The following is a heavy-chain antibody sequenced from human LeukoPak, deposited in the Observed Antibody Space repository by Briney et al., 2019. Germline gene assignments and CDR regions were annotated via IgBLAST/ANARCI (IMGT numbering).Heavy chain of an antibody. V-gene: IGHV4-59*08. CDR1: GGSISSYY. Sequence: SETLSLTCTVSGGSISSYYWSWIRQTPGKGLEWIGYIYYGGSTNYNPSLKSRVTISVDTSKNQFSLKLSSVTAADTAVYFCARRTYSGTYYFDSWGQGTLITVSS. D-gene: IGHD1-26*01. CDR3: ARRTYSGTYYFDS. CDR2: IYYGGST. J-gene: IGHJ4*02.